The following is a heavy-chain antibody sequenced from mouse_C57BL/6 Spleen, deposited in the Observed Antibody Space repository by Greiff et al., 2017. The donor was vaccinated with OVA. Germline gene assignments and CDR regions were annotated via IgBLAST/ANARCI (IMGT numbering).Heavy chain of an antibody. CDR1: GYTFTSYG. V-gene: IGHV1-81*01. J-gene: IGHJ4*01. D-gene: IGHD2-2*01. CDR2: IYPRSGNT. Sequence: VQLQESGAELARPGASVKLSCKASGYTFTSYGISWVKQRTGQGLEWIGEIYPRSGNTYYNEKFKGKATLTADKSSSTAYMELRSLTSDDSAVYFCARSGYGGAMDYWGQGTSVTVSS. CDR3: ARSGYGGAMDY.